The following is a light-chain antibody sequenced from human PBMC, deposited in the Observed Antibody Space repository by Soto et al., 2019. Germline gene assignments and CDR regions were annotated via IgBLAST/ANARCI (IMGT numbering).Light chain of an antibody. V-gene: IGLV2-14*01. CDR2: DVS. CDR1: SSDVGGYNY. Sequence: SLLTQPASGSGSPGQSITITCTGTSSDVGGYNYVSWYQQHPGKAPKLMIYDVSNRPSGVSNRFSGSKSGNTASLTISGLQAEDEADYYCSSYTSILYVFGTGTKVTVL. J-gene: IGLJ1*01. CDR3: SSYTSILYV.